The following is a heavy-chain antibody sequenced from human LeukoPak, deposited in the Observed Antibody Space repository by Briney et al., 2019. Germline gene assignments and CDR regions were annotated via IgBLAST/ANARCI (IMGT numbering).Heavy chain of an antibody. CDR2: IYHSGST. Sequence: SETLSLTCAVSGGSISSSNWWSWVRQPPGKGLEWIGEIYHSGSTNYNPSLKSRVTISVDKSKNQFSLKLSSVTAADTAVYYCARVTTPGSYYLGWFDPWGQGTLVTVSS. D-gene: IGHD1-26*01. V-gene: IGHV4-4*02. CDR1: GGSISSSNW. CDR3: ARVTTPGSYYLGWFDP. J-gene: IGHJ5*02.